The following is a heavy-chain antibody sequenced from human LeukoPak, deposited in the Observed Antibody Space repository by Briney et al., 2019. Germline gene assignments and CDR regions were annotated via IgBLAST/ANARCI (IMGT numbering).Heavy chain of an antibody. CDR2: INHSGST. V-gene: IGHV4-34*01. J-gene: IGHJ4*02. CDR3: ARAGDSSDYGDY. D-gene: IGHD3-22*01. CDR1: GGSFSGYY. Sequence: SETLSLTCAVYGGSFSGYYWSWIRQPPGKGLEWIGEINHSGSTNYNPSLKSRVTISVDTSKNQFSPKLSSVTAADTAVYYCARAGDSSDYGDYWGQGTLVTVSS.